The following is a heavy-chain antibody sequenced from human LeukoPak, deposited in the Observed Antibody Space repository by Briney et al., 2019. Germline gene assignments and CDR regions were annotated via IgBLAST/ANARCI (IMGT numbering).Heavy chain of an antibody. J-gene: IGHJ4*02. CDR3: AKVGGSLSFDY. Sequence: SETLSLTCTVSGGSISSYYWSWIRQPPGKGLEWIGYIYYSGSTNYNPSLKSRVTISVDTSKNQFSLKLSSVTAADTAVYYCAKVGGSLSFDYWGQGTLVTVSS. V-gene: IGHV4-59*08. D-gene: IGHD1-26*01. CDR2: IYYSGST. CDR1: GGSISSYY.